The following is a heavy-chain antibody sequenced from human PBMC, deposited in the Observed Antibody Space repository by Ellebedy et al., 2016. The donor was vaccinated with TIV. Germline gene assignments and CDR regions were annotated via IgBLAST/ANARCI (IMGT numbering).Heavy chain of an antibody. CDR3: ARDLIAAGNFDY. D-gene: IGHD6-13*01. J-gene: IGHJ4*02. V-gene: IGHV1-69*13. CDR1: GGTFSSYA. CDR2: IIPIFGTA. Sequence: AASVKVSCKASGGTFSSYAISWVRQAPGQGLEWMGGIIPIFGTANYAQKFQGRVTITADESTSTAYMELSSLRSEDTAVYYCARDLIAAGNFDYWGQGTLVTVSS.